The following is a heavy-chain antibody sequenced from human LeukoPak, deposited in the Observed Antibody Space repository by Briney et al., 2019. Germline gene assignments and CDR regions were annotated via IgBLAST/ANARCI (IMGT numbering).Heavy chain of an antibody. J-gene: IGHJ4*02. CDR3: TTGYCSSTSCYHY. V-gene: IGHV3-15*01. Sequence: GGSLRLSCAASGFTFSSYWMSWVRQAPGKGLEWVGRIKSKTDGGTTDYAAPVKGRFTISRDDSKNTLYLQMNSLKTEDTAVYYCTTGYCSSTSCYHYWGQGTLVTVSS. CDR2: IKSKTDGGTT. CDR1: GFTFSSYW. D-gene: IGHD2-2*01.